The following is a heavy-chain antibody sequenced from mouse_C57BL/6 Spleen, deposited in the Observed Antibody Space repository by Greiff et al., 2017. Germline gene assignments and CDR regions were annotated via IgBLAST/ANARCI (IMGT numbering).Heavy chain of an antibody. CDR3: TRPYYYGSSYEGYFDY. CDR1: GYTFTDYE. Sequence: QVQLQQSGAELVRPGASVTLSCKASGYTFTDYEMHWVKQTPVHGLEWIGAIDPETGGTAYNQKFKGKAILTADKSSSTAYMALRSLTSEDSAVYYCTRPYYYGSSYEGYFDYWGQGTTLTVSS. CDR2: IDPETGGT. J-gene: IGHJ2*01. D-gene: IGHD1-1*01. V-gene: IGHV1-15*01.